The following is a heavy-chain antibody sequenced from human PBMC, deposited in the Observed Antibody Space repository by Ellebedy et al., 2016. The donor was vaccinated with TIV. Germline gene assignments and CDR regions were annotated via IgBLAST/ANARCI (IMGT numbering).Heavy chain of an antibody. Sequence: GESLKISCAASGFTVSSNYMSWVRQAPGKGLEWVSVIYSGGSTYYADSVRGRFTISRDNSKNTLYLQMNSLRAEDTAVYFCARDRTVTELYYWGQGTLVTVSS. CDR1: GFTVSSNY. J-gene: IGHJ4*02. D-gene: IGHD4-17*01. CDR3: ARDRTVTELYY. V-gene: IGHV3-53*01. CDR2: IYSGGST.